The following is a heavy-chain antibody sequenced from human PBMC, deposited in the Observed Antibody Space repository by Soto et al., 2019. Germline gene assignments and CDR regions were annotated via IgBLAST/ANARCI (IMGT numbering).Heavy chain of an antibody. J-gene: IGHJ6*03. CDR1: GFTFSSYG. CDR2: IWYDGSNK. Sequence: GGSLRLSCAASGFTFSSYGMHWVRQAPGKGLEWVAVIWYDGSNKYYADSVKGRFTISRDNSKNTLYLQMNSLRAEDTAVYYCARVGTMVRGVMKRHMDVWGKGTTVTVSS. CDR3: ARVGTMVRGVMKRHMDV. D-gene: IGHD3-10*01. V-gene: IGHV3-33*01.